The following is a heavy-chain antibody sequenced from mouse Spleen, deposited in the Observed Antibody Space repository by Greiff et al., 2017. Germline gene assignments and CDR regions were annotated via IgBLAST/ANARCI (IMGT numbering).Heavy chain of an antibody. D-gene: IGHD2-5*01. CDR2: IDPNSGGT. CDR1: GYTFTSYW. J-gene: IGHJ4*01. Sequence: QVHVKQPGAELVKPGASVKLSCKASGYTFTSYWMHWVKQRPGRGLEWIGRIDPNSGGTKYNEKFKSKATLTVDKPSSTAYMQLSSLTSEDSAVYYCALYYSNYYAMDYWGQGTSVTVSS. V-gene: IGHV1-72*01. CDR3: ALYYSNYYAMDY.